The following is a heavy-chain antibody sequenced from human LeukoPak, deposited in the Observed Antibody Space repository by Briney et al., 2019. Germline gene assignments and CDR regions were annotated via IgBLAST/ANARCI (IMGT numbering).Heavy chain of an antibody. CDR1: GVSFSDYY. CDR2: INHSGYT. CDR3: TRMTAGHDY. J-gene: IGHJ4*02. Sequence: SSETQSLTCAVSGVSFSDYYWSWVRQTPGKGLEWIGEINHSGYTNDSPSLKSRVTLSIDTSRKQFSLNLRSVTVADTGIYYCTRMTAGHDYWGQGTLVTVSS. V-gene: IGHV4-34*01. D-gene: IGHD2-21*02.